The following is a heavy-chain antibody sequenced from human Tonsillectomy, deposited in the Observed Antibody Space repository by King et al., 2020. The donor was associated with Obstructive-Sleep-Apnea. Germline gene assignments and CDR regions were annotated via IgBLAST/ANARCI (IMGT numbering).Heavy chain of an antibody. V-gene: IGHV1-2*04. CDR2: INPNSGGA. CDR1: GYTFTGYY. Sequence: HVQLVQSGAEVKKPGASVKVSCKVFGYTFTGYYIHWVRQAPGQGLEWMGWINPNSGGANYAQKFQGWVTMTRDTSSSTAYMELSRLRADDTAVYYCARDMKELPRGAYGMDVWGQGTTVTVSS. CDR3: ARDMKELPRGAYGMDV. J-gene: IGHJ6*02. D-gene: IGHD3-10*01.